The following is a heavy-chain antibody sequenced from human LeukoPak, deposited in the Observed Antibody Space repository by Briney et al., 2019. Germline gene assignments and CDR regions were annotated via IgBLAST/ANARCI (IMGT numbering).Heavy chain of an antibody. CDR3: AKGGGTTVTTPEYFQH. J-gene: IGHJ1*01. D-gene: IGHD4-17*01. Sequence: GGSLRLSCAASGFTFSSYAMSWVRQAPGKGLEWVSAISGSGGSTYYADSVKGRFTISRDNSKNTLYLQMNSLRAEDTAVYYCAKGGGTTVTTPEYFQHWGQGTLVTVSS. V-gene: IGHV3-23*01. CDR2: ISGSGGST. CDR1: GFTFSSYA.